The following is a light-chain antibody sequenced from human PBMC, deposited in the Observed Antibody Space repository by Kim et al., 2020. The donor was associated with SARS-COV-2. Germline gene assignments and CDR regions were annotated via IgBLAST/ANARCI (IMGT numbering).Light chain of an antibody. CDR2: TAS. Sequence: DIQLTQSPSFLSASVGDRVTITCRTSQDINNYLAWYQQKPGKAPKLLIYTASTVRSGVPSRFSGSGSGTEFTLTISSLQPEDFATYYCQQLDGYPPWTFGQGTKVEIK. J-gene: IGKJ1*01. CDR3: QQLDGYPPWT. V-gene: IGKV1-9*01. CDR1: QDINNY.